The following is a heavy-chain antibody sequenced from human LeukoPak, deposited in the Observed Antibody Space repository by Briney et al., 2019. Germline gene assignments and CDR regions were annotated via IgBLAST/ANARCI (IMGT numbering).Heavy chain of an antibody. CDR3: ARGPRASLHAFDI. CDR2: ISSNSPYT. J-gene: IGHJ3*02. D-gene: IGHD1-14*01. V-gene: IGHV3-11*06. CDR1: GFTFSDYY. Sequence: PGGSLRLSCAASGFTFSDYYMSWIRQSPGKGLEWISYISSNSPYTSYADSVEGRFTVSRDNAKNSLHLQMNSLTAEDMAVYYCARGPRASLHAFDIWGQGTMVSVSS.